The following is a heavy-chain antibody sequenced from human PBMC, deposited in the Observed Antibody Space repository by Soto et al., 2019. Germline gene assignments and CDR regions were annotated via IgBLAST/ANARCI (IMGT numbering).Heavy chain of an antibody. J-gene: IGHJ6*02. CDR1: GYTFTSYG. CDR3: ERDRVVSDYDFWSDHHLIDV. D-gene: IGHD3-3*01. CDR2: IRTYNGNT. Sequence: ASVKVSCKASGYTFTSYGVSWVRQAPGQGLEWMGWIRTYNGNTNYAQKLQGRVTMTTDTSTSTAYMELRRLRSDDTAVYYCERDRVVSDYDFWSDHHLIDVWGQGTRITVSS. V-gene: IGHV1-18*04.